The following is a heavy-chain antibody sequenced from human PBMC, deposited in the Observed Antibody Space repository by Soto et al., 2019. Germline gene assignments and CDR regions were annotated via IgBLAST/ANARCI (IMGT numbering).Heavy chain of an antibody. J-gene: IGHJ4*02. CDR2: ISGGGGAT. D-gene: IGHD2-2*01. V-gene: IGHV3-23*01. Sequence: GGSLRLSCAASGFTFNSYAMSWVRQAPGKGLEWVSGISGGGGATYYADSVKGRFTISRENSKNTLYLHLNSLRAEDTATYYCAKNRGTGHCITRSCYSPDYWGQGALVTVSS. CDR3: AKNRGTGHCITRSCYSPDY. CDR1: GFTFNSYA.